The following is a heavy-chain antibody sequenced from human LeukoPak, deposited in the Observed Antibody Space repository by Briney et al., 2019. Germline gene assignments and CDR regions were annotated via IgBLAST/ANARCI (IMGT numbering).Heavy chain of an antibody. CDR3: ARGRYYDSSGYNPHFDY. V-gene: IGHV3-13*01. Sequence: PGGSLRLSCAASGSTFSSYDMHWVRQATGKGLEWVSAIGTAGDTYYPGSVKGRFTISRENAKNSLYLQMNSLRAGDTAVYYCARGRYYDSSGYNPHFDYWGQGTLVTVSS. D-gene: IGHD3-22*01. J-gene: IGHJ4*02. CDR1: GSTFSSYD. CDR2: IGTAGDT.